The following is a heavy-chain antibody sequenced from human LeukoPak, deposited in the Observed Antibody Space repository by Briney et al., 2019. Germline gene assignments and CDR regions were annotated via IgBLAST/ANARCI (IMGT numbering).Heavy chain of an antibody. CDR1: GGSSSVYF. CDR2: INGGGKT. D-gene: IGHD3-16*01. Sequence: SETLSLTCAVNGGSSSVYFCSWIRQSPGKGLEWIGEINGGGKTDYNPSLKSRVSMSVDTSKNQFSLRLTSVTAADTAIYYRARRPYGLIRGIGGPTGHWFEAWGQGTLVSVSS. V-gene: IGHV4-34*01. J-gene: IGHJ5*02. CDR3: ARRPYGLIRGIGGPTGHWFEA.